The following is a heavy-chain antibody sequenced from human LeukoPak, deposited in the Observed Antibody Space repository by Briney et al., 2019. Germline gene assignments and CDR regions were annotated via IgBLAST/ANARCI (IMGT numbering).Heavy chain of an antibody. D-gene: IGHD4-17*01. Sequence: GGSLRLSCAASGFTVSSNYMSWVRQAPGKGLEWVSVIYSGGSTSYADYMKGRFTISRDNSKNTLYLQMNSLRAEDTAVYYCARASRALRYYYYYGMDVWGQGTTVTVSS. CDR2: IYSGGST. CDR3: ARASRALRYYYYYGMDV. J-gene: IGHJ6*02. V-gene: IGHV3-53*01. CDR1: GFTVSSNY.